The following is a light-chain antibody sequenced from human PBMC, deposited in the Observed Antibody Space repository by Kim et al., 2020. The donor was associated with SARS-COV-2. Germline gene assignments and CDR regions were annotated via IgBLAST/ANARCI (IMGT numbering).Light chain of an antibody. Sequence: PGQRARSTGAGGGLGGKYAGWCQQEPGQSPGLVSYQESKRASGIAERVAGSNAGNTGTLTGSGTQAMGEAGYYWQAWDSSTRVVFGGGTQLTVL. CDR2: QES. V-gene: IGLV3-1*01. CDR3: QAWDSSTRVV. J-gene: IGLJ2*01. CDR1: GLGGKY.